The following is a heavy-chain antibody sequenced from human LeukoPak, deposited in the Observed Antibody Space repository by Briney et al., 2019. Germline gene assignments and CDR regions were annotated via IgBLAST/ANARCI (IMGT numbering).Heavy chain of an antibody. J-gene: IGHJ4*02. CDR3: ASLLWLSSSFDY. D-gene: IGHD3-22*01. CDR2: ISWNSGSI. Sequence: GGSLRLSCAASGFTFDDYAMHWVRQAPGKGLEWVSGISWNSGSIGYADSVKGRFTISRDNAKNSLYLQMNSLRAEDTAVYYCASLLWLSSSFDYWGQGTLVTVSS. CDR1: GFTFDDYA. V-gene: IGHV3-9*01.